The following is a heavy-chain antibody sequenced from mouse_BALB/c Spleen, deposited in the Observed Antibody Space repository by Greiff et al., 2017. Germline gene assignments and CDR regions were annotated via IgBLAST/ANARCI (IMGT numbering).Heavy chain of an antibody. CDR2: IYPGNGDT. CDR1: GYTFTSYN. Sequence: LQQPGAELVKPGASVKMSCKASGYTFTSYNMHWVKQTPGQGLEWIGAIYPGNGDTSYNQKFKGKATLTADKSSSTAYMQLSSLTSEDSAVYYCARSYYYGSSYFFAYWGQGTLVTVSA. J-gene: IGHJ3*01. D-gene: IGHD1-1*01. CDR3: ARSYYYGSSYFFAY. V-gene: IGHV1-12*01.